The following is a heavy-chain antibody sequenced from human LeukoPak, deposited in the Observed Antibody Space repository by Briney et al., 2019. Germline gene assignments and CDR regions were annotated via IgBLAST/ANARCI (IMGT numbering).Heavy chain of an antibody. V-gene: IGHV3-23*01. Sequence: GGCLRLSRAASGFILRSYAMRWVRQAPGKGREWFSAISGSGGSTYYADSVKGWFTISRDNSKNTLYLQMNSLRAEDTAVYDCEKWEYSSGWYFFDYWGQGTLVTVSS. J-gene: IGHJ4*02. CDR2: ISGSGGST. CDR3: EKWEYSSGWYFFDY. D-gene: IGHD6-19*01. CDR1: GFILRSYA.